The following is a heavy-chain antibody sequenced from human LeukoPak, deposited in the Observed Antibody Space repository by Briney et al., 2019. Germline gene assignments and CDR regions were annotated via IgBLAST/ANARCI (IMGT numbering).Heavy chain of an antibody. D-gene: IGHD5-18*01. V-gene: IGHV3-23*01. J-gene: IGHJ6*03. CDR3: AKNRGYSYGYYYYYYMDV. CDR2: ISSTGGTA. Sequence: GGTLRLSCAASGFTFSSFGMSWVRQAPGKGLEWVSAISSTGGTAYYADSVKGRFTISRDNSKNTLYLQMNSLRAEDTAIYSCAKNRGYSYGYYYYYYMDVWGKGTTVTVSS. CDR1: GFTFSSFG.